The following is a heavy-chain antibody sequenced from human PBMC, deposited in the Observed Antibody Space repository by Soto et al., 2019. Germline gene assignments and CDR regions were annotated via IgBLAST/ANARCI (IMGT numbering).Heavy chain of an antibody. CDR3: ARDRNQYSSGSYYGS. V-gene: IGHV3-23*01. CDR2: ITGAGRTT. Sequence: SLRLSCAAYGFTFNSYGMSWVRQAPGKGLEWVSSITGAGRTTFYADSVKGRFTISRDNSKNTVSLQMNSLRAEDTAVYYCARDRNQYSSGSYYGSWGQGALVTVSS. J-gene: IGHJ4*02. CDR1: GFTFNSYG. D-gene: IGHD6-19*01.